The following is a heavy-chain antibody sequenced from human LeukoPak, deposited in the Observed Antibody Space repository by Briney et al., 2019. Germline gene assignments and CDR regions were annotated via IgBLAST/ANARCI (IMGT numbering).Heavy chain of an antibody. Sequence: PETLSLTCAVYGGSFSGYYWSWIRQPPGKGLEWIGEINHSGSTNYNPSLKSRVTISVDTSKNQFSLKLSSVTAADTAVYYCARGRSITFGGVIIRYWFDPWGQGTLVTVSS. J-gene: IGHJ5*02. D-gene: IGHD3-16*02. CDR3: ARGRSITFGGVIIRYWFDP. CDR1: GGSFSGYY. V-gene: IGHV4-34*01. CDR2: INHSGST.